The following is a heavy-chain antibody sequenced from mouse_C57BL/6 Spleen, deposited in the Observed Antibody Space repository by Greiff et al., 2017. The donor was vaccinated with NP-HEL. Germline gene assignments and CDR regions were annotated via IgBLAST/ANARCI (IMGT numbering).Heavy chain of an antibody. CDR3: AREKNYYGSSWYFDY. Sequence: EVKVVESGGGLVKPGGSLKLSCAASGFTFSDYGMHWVRQAPEKGLEWVAYISSGSSTIYYADTVKGRFTISRDNAKNTLFLQMTSLRSEDTAMYYCAREKNYYGSSWYFDYWGQGTTLTVSS. J-gene: IGHJ2*01. CDR1: GFTFSDYG. CDR2: ISSGSSTI. D-gene: IGHD1-1*01. V-gene: IGHV5-17*01.